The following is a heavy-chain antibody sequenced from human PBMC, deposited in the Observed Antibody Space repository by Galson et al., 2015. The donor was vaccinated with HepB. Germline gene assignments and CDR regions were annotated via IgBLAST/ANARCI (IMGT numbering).Heavy chain of an antibody. V-gene: IGHV3-30-3*01. Sequence: SLRLSCAASGFPFSTYSMHWVRQAPGKGLEWVGVISYGNNKYYGDSVRGRFTISRDNSKNTLYLETNSLRTDDTAVYYCAREKVAAVLSDALDTWGQGTLVTASS. CDR1: GFPFSTYS. CDR2: ISYGNNK. D-gene: IGHD6-13*01. J-gene: IGHJ5*02. CDR3: AREKVAAVLSDALDT.